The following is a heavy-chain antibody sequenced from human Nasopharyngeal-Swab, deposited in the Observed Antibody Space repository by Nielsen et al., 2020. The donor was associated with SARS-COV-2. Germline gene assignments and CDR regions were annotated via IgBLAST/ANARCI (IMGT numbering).Heavy chain of an antibody. D-gene: IGHD2-2*01. CDR2: ISAYNGNT. CDR3: ARDEDCSSTSCSPYYYYGMDV. V-gene: IGHV1-18*01. Sequence: VKVSCKASGYTFTSYGISWVRQAPGQGLEWMGWISAYNGNTNYAQKLQGRVTMTTDTSTSTAYMELRSLRSDDTAVYYCARDEDCSSTSCSPYYYYGMDVWGQGTTVTVSS. CDR1: GYTFTSYG. J-gene: IGHJ6*02.